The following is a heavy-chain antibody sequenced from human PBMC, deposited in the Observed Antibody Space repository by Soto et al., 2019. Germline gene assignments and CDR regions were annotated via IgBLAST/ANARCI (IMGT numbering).Heavy chain of an antibody. CDR1: GGTFSSYT. CDR2: IIPILGIA. V-gene: IGHV1-69*02. Sequence: QVQLVQSGAEVKKPGSSVKVSCKASGGTFSSYTISWVRQAPGQGLEWRGRIIPILGIANYAQKLQGRVTITADKSTSTEYMERSSLRSEDTAVYYCALQSIAAAGPKPFDPWGQGTLCTVSS. CDR3: ALQSIAAAGPKPFDP. J-gene: IGHJ5*02. D-gene: IGHD6-13*01.